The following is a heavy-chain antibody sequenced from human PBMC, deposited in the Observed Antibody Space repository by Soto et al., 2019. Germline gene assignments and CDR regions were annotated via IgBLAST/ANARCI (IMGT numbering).Heavy chain of an antibody. V-gene: IGHV3-66*01. CDR1: GFSVSNYH. Sequence: EVQLVDSGGGLVQPGGSLRLSCAASGFSVSNYHMNWVRQAPGKGPEWVSIITVGDVTYYADSVKGRFTISRDISRNTVYLQMNGLRGDDTAVYYCAGGRDYSKGGDHWGQGTLVIVSS. CDR2: ITVGDVT. J-gene: IGHJ4*02. D-gene: IGHD4-4*01. CDR3: AGGRDYSKGGDH.